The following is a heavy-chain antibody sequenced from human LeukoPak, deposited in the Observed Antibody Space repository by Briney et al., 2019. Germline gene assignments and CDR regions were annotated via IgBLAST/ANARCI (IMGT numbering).Heavy chain of an antibody. J-gene: IGHJ4*02. CDR2: IYYSGST. D-gene: IGHD5-18*01. V-gene: IGHV4-59*01. CDR1: GGSISSYY. Sequence: SETLSLTCTVSGGSISSYYWSWIRQPPGKGLEWIRYIYYSGSTNYNPSLKSRVTISVDTSKNQFSLKLSSVTAADTAVYYCAGDRGRGYSYGYYFDYWGQGTLVTVSS. CDR3: AGDRGRGYSYGYYFDY.